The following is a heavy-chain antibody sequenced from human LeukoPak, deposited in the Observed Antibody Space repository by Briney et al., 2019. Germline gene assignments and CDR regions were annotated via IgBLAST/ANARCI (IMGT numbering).Heavy chain of an antibody. CDR1: GYTLTELS. Sequence: ASVKVSCKVSGYTLTELSMHWVRQAPGKGLEWMGGFDPEDGETIYAQKFQGRVTMTEDTSTDTAYMELSSLRSEDTAVYYCARPVSGDGTAAAQFDYWGQGTLVTVSS. V-gene: IGHV1-24*01. CDR2: FDPEDGET. J-gene: IGHJ4*02. D-gene: IGHD6-13*01. CDR3: ARPVSGDGTAAAQFDY.